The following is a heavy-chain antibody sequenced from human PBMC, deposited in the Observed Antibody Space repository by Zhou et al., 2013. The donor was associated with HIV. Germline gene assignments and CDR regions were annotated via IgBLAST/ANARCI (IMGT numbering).Heavy chain of an antibody. J-gene: IGHJ5*02. CDR2: AFTSGST. CDR3: ARAESRSVPKNWFDP. V-gene: IGHV4-61*09. CDR1: GGSISSDSYY. Sequence: QVQLQESGPGLVKSSQTLSLTCHVSGGSISSDSYYWTWIRQSAGKGLEWIGHAFTSGSTNYNPSLKSRLTISLDTSKNQFSLKLRSVTAADTAVYFCARAESRSVPKNWFDPGAREPWPPSPQ.